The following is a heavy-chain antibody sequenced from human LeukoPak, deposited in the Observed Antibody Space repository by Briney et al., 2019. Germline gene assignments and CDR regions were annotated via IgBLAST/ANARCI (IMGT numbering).Heavy chain of an antibody. CDR1: ECTFTGYF. D-gene: IGHD4-17*01. Sequence: ASVKVSCKASECTFTGYFMHWVRQAPGQGLEWMGWINPNSGGTNYAQKFQGRVTMTRDTSISTVYMELSSLRSDDTAVYYCATGDDYFDYWGQGTLVTVSS. J-gene: IGHJ4*02. CDR2: INPNSGGT. CDR3: ATGDDYFDY. V-gene: IGHV1-2*02.